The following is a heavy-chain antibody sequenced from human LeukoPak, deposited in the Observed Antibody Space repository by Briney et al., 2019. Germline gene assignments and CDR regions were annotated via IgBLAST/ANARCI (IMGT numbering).Heavy chain of an antibody. V-gene: IGHV4-34*01. J-gene: IGHJ4*02. Sequence: SETLSLTCAVYGGSFSGYYWSWIRQPPGKGLEWIGEINHSGTTNYNPSLKSRVTISVDTSKNQFSLKLSSVTAADTAVYYCAGLATLDYWGQGTLVTVSS. D-gene: IGHD3-16*01. CDR3: AGLATLDY. CDR2: INHSGTT. CDR1: GGSFSGYY.